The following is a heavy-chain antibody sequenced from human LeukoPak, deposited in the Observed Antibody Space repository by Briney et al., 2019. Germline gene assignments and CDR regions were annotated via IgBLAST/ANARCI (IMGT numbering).Heavy chain of an antibody. Sequence: GGSLRLSCAASGFTFSSYAMSWVRQAPGKGLEWVSAISGSGGSTDYADSVKGRFTISRDNSKNTLYLQMNSLRAEDAAVYYCPSPYDILTGYLYYMDVWGKGTTVTVSS. CDR1: GFTFSSYA. V-gene: IGHV3-23*01. D-gene: IGHD3-9*01. J-gene: IGHJ6*03. CDR3: PSPYDILTGYLYYMDV. CDR2: ISGSGGST.